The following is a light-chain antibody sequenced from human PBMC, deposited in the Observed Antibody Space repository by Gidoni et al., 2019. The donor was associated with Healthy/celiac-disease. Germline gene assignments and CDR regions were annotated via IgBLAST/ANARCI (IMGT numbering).Light chain of an antibody. Sequence: DIQMTQSPSSLSASVGDRVTITCRASQSISNYLNWYQQKPGKAPKLLIYAASNLQSGVPSRFSGSGSGTDFTLTISSLQPEDFATYYCQPSYSTPHTFGPGTKLEIK. CDR1: QSISNY. J-gene: IGKJ2*01. CDR3: QPSYSTPHT. CDR2: AAS. V-gene: IGKV1-39*01.